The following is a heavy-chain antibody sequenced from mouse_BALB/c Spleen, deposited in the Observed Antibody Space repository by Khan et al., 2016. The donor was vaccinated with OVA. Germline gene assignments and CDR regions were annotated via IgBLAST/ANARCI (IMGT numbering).Heavy chain of an antibody. CDR2: LYPGSGST. CDR3: ARSYDWAWFTY. Sequence: QVPLKQSGPELVKPGASVKMSCKASGYTFSDYVISWVKLRTGQGHEWIGELYPGSGSTYYTEKFKGKATLTADKPSSTADMQLSSLTSEDSAVYFCARSYDWAWFTYGGQRTLVTVS. CDR1: GYTFSDYV. J-gene: IGHJ3*01. D-gene: IGHD1-1*01. V-gene: IGHV1-77*01.